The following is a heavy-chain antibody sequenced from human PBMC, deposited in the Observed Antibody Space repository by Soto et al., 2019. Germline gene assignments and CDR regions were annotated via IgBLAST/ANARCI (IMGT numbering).Heavy chain of an antibody. D-gene: IGHD6-25*01. CDR3: AHHTITPAANWFDP. CDR1: GFSLTTSGVG. Sequence: SGPTLVNPTQTLPLTCTFSGFSLTTSGVGVCWIRQPPGKALEWLALIYWNDDKRHSPSLRGSLTITKDTSKNQVVLTMTNMDPVDTATYYCAHHTITPAANWFDPRGLGTLVTVSS. J-gene: IGHJ5*02. CDR2: IYWNDDK. V-gene: IGHV2-5*01.